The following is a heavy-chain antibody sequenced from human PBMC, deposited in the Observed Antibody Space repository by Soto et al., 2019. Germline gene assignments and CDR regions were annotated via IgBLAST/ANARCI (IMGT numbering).Heavy chain of an antibody. V-gene: IGHV2-5*02. J-gene: IGHJ4*02. Sequence: SGPTLVKPTQTLTLTCTFSGFSLSTSGVGVGWIRQPPGKALEWLALIYWDDDKRYSPSLKSRLTITKDTSKNQVVLTMTNMDPVDTATYYCAQHMMSRLDSLAAYFDYWGQGTLVTVSS. CDR3: AQHMMSRLDSLAAYFDY. D-gene: IGHD3-16*01. CDR1: GFSLSTSGVG. CDR2: IYWDDDK.